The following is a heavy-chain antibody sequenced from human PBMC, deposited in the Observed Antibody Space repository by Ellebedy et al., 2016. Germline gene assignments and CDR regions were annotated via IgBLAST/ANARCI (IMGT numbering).Heavy chain of an antibody. CDR1: GGTFSSYA. V-gene: IGHV1-69*04. D-gene: IGHD6-13*01. J-gene: IGHJ6*02. CDR2: IIPILGIA. CDR3: ARVKGIAAVYYYYGMDV. Sequence: SVKVSCXASGGTFSSYAISWVRQAPGQGLEWMGRIIPILGIANYAQKFQGRVTITADKSTSTAYMELSSLRSEDTAVYYCARVKGIAAVYYYYGMDVWGQGTTVTVSS.